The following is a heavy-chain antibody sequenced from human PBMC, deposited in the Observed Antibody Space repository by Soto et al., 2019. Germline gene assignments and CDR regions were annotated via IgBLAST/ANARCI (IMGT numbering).Heavy chain of an antibody. CDR1: GFTFSSYW. J-gene: IGHJ4*02. V-gene: IGHV3-7*01. CDR3: ARDFYGGYTYGPGDY. D-gene: IGHD5-18*01. Sequence: GGSLRLSCAASGFTFSSYWMSWVRQAPGKGLEWVANIKQDGSEKYYVDSVKGRFTISRDNAKNSLYLQMNSLRAEDTAVYYCARDFYGGYTYGPGDYWGQGALVTSPQ. CDR2: IKQDGSEK.